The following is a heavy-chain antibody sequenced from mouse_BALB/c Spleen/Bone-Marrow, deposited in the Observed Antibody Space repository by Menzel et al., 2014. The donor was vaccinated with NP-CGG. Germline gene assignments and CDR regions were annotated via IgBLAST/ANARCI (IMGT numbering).Heavy chain of an antibody. Sequence: DVQLQESGPGLVKPSQSLSLTCSVTGYSIXSGYYWNWIRQFPGNKLEWMGYISYDGSNNYNPSLKNRISITRDTSKNQFFLKLNSVTTEDTATYYCARGGYDGRGFAYWGQGTLVTVSA. CDR2: ISYDGSN. D-gene: IGHD2-14*01. CDR3: ARGGYDGRGFAY. J-gene: IGHJ3*01. V-gene: IGHV3-6*02. CDR1: GYSIXSGYY.